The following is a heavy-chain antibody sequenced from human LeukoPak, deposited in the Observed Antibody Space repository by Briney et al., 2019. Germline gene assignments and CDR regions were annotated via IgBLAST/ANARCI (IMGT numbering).Heavy chain of an antibody. CDR3: ARVISSSWYPDY. V-gene: IGHV4-39*07. Sequence: SETLSLTCTVSGGSINSGGYYWGWIRQPPGKGLEWIGSIYYSGSTYYNPSLKSRVTISVDTSKNQFSLKLSSVTAADTAVYYCARVISSSWYPDYWGQGTLVTVSS. CDR1: GGSINSGGYY. CDR2: IYYSGST. D-gene: IGHD6-13*01. J-gene: IGHJ4*02.